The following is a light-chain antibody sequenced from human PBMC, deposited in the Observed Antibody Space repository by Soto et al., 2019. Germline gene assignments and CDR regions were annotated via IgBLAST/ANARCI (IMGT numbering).Light chain of an antibody. V-gene: IGKV3-15*01. CDR1: QSVSSN. J-gene: IGKJ4*01. CDR2: GAS. CDR3: QQYNNWPPHT. Sequence: EIVMTQSPATLSVSPGERATLSCRASQSVSSNLALYQQKPGQAPRLLIYGASTRATGIPARFSGSGSGTDFTLTISSLQSEDFAVYYCQQYNNWPPHTFGGGTKVEIK.